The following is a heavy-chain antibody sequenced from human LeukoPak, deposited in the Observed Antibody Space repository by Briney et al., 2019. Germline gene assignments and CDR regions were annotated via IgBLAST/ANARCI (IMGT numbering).Heavy chain of an antibody. CDR3: ARAIPQRRTDTSGWYSNWFDP. Sequence: ASVKVSCKASGYTFTSYDINWVRQATGQGLEWMGWMNPNSGNTGYAQKFQGRVTMTRNTSISTAYMELSSLRSEDTAVYYCARAIPQRRTDTSGWYSNWFDPWGQGTLVTVSS. V-gene: IGHV1-8*01. CDR1: GYTFTSYD. CDR2: MNPNSGNT. D-gene: IGHD6-19*01. J-gene: IGHJ5*02.